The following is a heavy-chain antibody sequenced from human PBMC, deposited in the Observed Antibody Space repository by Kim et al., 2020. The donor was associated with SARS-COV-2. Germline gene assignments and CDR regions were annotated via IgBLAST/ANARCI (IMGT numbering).Heavy chain of an antibody. Sequence: YADTVKGRFTISRDNSKNTLYLQMNSLRAEDTAVYYCAKGFIVGGLGFDYWGQGTLVTVSS. J-gene: IGHJ4*02. CDR3: AKGFIVGGLGFDY. D-gene: IGHD1-26*01. V-gene: IGHV3-23*01.